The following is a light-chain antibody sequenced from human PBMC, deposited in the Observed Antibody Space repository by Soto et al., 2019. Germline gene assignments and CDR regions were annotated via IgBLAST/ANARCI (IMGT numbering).Light chain of an antibody. CDR2: DVS. V-gene: IGLV2-14*01. CDR1: STDVGGYNY. J-gene: IGLJ1*01. CDR3: NSYSSSTTLYL. Sequence: QSALTQPASVSGSPGQSITISCTGTSTDVGGYNYVSWYQQHPGKAPKLMISDVSNRPSGVSIRFSGSKSGNTASLTISGLQAEDEADYYRNSYSSSTTLYLFGTGTKLTVL.